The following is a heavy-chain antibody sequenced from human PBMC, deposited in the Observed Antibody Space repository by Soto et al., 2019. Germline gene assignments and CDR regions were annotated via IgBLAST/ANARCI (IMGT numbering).Heavy chain of an antibody. Sequence: NPSETLSLTCAVSGGSIDSGAYSLSWIRQPPGKGLEWIGYVTHTGTAYSIPSLNGRLTLSVDSSQTQFSLKLTSVTAADSAVYYCAREGPPVNLFDYWGQGTLVTVSS. J-gene: IGHJ4*02. V-gene: IGHV4-30-2*01. CDR1: GGSIDSGAYS. CDR3: AREGPPVNLFDY. D-gene: IGHD4-4*01. CDR2: VTHTGTA.